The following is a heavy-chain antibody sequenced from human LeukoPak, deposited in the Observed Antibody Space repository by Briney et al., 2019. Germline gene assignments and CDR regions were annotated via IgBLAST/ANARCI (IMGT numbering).Heavy chain of an antibody. J-gene: IGHJ4*02. CDR3: ARTNLTGYSGGFGY. Sequence: GESLKISWKSSGYSFTNYWIGWVRQIPGKGQELVGIIYPGDYDTRYSPYFQGQVTISAEKSISTAFLQWSGLKASDTAIYYCARTNLTGYSGGFGYWGQGTLVTVSS. CDR1: GYSFTNYW. CDR2: IYPGDYDT. D-gene: IGHD6-19*01. V-gene: IGHV5-51*01.